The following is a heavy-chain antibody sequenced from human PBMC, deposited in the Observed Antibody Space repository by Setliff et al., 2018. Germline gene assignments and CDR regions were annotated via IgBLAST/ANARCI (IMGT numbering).Heavy chain of an antibody. CDR3: AREQWLDPPGYYYMDV. V-gene: IGHV4-4*07. CDR1: GGSISSYY. Sequence: KPSKTLSLTCTVSGGSISSYYWSWIRQPAGKGLEWIGHIYIGGSANYNPSLKSRVTMSIDTSKNQFSLKLNSVTAADMAVYYCAREQWLDPPGYYYMDVWAKGTTVTVSS. J-gene: IGHJ6*03. D-gene: IGHD6-19*01. CDR2: IYIGGSA.